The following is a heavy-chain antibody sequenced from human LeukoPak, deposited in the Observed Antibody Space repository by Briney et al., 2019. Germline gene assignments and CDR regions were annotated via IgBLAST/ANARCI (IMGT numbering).Heavy chain of an antibody. CDR1: GFTFSTYW. Sequence: GGSLRLSCAASGFTFSTYWMSWVRQAPGKGLEWVANIKQDGSEKYYVDSVKGRFTISRDDAKNSLYLQMNSLRAEDTAVYYCARGHSINPNWFDPWGQGTLVTVSS. V-gene: IGHV3-7*01. D-gene: IGHD3-3*02. CDR2: IKQDGSEK. J-gene: IGHJ5*02. CDR3: ARGHSINPNWFDP.